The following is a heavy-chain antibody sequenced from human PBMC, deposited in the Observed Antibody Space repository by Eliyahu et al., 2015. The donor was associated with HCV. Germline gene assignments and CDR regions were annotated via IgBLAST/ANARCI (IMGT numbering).Heavy chain of an antibody. Sequence: QVQLVQSGAEVKKPGASVRVSCKASGYTFTGHYVHWVRQAPGQGLEWMGWINPNNGDTNYAQMFQGRVTMTRDTSISTAYMELSRLRSDDTAVYWCARVGDLVLPAVSPWPYYYGMDVWGQGTTVTVSS. J-gene: IGHJ6*02. D-gene: IGHD2-2*01. CDR1: GYTFTGHY. CDR3: ARVGDLVLPAVSPWPYYYGMDV. CDR2: INPNNGDT. V-gene: IGHV1-2*02.